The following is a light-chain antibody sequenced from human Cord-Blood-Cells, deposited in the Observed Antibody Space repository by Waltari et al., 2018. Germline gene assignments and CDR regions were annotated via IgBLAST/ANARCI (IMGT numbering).Light chain of an antibody. CDR1: QDISKY. J-gene: IGKJ3*01. CDR2: DAS. Sequence: DIQMTQSPSSLSASVGDRVTITCQASQDISKYLNWYQQKPGKAPKLLIYDASNLETGVPSRFSGSGSGTDFPFTISSLQPEDIATYYCQQYDNLPLTFGPGTKVDIK. CDR3: QQYDNLPLT. V-gene: IGKV1-33*01.